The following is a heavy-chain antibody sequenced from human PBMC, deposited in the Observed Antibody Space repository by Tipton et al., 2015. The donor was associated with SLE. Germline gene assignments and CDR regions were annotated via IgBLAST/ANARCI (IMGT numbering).Heavy chain of an antibody. V-gene: IGHV4-38-2*01. J-gene: IGHJ5*02. CDR2: IYHSGST. CDR1: GYSISSGYY. CDR3: ARSITIFAVATRGYWFDP. Sequence: TLSLTCAVSGYSISSGYYWGWIRQPPGKGLEWIGSIYHSGSTYYNPSLKSRVTISVDTPKNRFSRNLSSVTAADTAVYYCARSITIFAVATRGYWFDPWGQGTLVTVSS. D-gene: IGHD3-3*01.